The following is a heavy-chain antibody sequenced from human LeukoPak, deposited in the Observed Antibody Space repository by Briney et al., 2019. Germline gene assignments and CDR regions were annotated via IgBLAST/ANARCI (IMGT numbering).Heavy chain of an antibody. J-gene: IGHJ4*02. Sequence: GASVKVSCKASGYTFTSYGISWVRQAPGQGLEWMGWISAYNGNTNYAQKLQGRVTMTTDTSTSTAYMELRSLRSDDTAVYYCARERNYDILTGYHDSDYWGQGTLVTVSS. CDR2: ISAYNGNT. D-gene: IGHD3-9*01. CDR3: ARERNYDILTGYHDSDY. V-gene: IGHV1-18*01. CDR1: GYTFTSYG.